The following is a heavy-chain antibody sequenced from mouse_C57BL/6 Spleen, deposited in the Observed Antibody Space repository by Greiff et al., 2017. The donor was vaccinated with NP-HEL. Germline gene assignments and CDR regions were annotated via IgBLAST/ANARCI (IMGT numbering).Heavy chain of an antibody. D-gene: IGHD2-5*01. CDR1: GYTFTSYG. CDR3: ARAGSNYGFDY. Sequence: VHLVESGAELARPGASVKLSCKASGYTFTSYGISWVKQRTGQGLEWIGEIYPRSGNTYYNEKFKGKATLTADKSSSTAYMELRSLTSEDSAVYFCARAGSNYGFDYWGQGTTLTVSS. V-gene: IGHV1-81*01. CDR2: IYPRSGNT. J-gene: IGHJ2*01.